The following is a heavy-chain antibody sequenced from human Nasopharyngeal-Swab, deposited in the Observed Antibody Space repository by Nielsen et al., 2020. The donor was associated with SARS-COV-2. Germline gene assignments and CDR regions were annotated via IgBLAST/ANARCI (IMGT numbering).Heavy chain of an antibody. D-gene: IGHD2-21*01. CDR3: AKRVEEKYYYMDV. J-gene: IGHJ6*03. CDR2: ISVNGAST. CDR1: GFTFRSYA. Sequence: GESLKISCAASGFTFRSYAMTWVRPAPGKGLEWVSSISVNGASTYYAGSVKGRLTIARDNSRNTLHLQLNSQSAEDTAIYYFAKRVEEKYYYMDVWGKGTTVTVSS. V-gene: IGHV3-23*01.